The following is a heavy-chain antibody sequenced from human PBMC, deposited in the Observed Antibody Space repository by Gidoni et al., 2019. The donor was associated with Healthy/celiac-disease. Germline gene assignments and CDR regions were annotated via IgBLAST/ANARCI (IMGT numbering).Heavy chain of an antibody. CDR1: GFTFSSYA. V-gene: IGHV3-23*01. D-gene: IGHD1-26*01. J-gene: IGHJ4*02. CDR2: ISVSVGST. CDR3: AKDIHSIEWEAFFDY. Sequence: EVQLLESGGGLLQPGGSLRLSCAAYGFTFSSYAMSWVRQAPGKGLGVVSSISVSVGSTYYADSVKGRFTISRDNSKNTLYLQMNSLRAEDTAVYYCAKDIHSIEWEAFFDYWGQGTLVTVSS.